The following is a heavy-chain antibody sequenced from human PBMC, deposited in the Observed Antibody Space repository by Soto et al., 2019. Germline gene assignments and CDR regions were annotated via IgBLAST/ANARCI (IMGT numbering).Heavy chain of an antibody. CDR3: ARDISYGSGTAFGY. CDR2: IGADNRDT. D-gene: IGHD3-10*01. V-gene: IGHV1-18*01. Sequence: QVQLVQSGAEVKKPGASVKVSCKASGYLFTNFGISWVRQAPGQGLEWMGWIGADNRDTNYARNLQGRVTWTTDTSTYPAYMVLRSLTSDDTALYYWARDISYGSGTAFGYWGQGTLVTVSS. CDR1: GYLFTNFG. J-gene: IGHJ4*02.